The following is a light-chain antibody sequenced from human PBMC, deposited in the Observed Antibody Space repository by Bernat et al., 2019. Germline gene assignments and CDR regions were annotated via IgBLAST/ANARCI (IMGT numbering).Light chain of an antibody. V-gene: IGKV1-27*01. CDR2: SAS. J-gene: IGKJ4*01. Sequence: IQLSQSPSPLSASVGYRVTITCRVSQGISSYLNWDRQKSVKVPKLLIYSASNLQSGVPSRFSGSVSGTHFTLTISSLQPEAVATYYVQRTHSAPPEPFGGGTKMEIK. CDR1: QGISSY. CDR3: QRTHSAPPEP.